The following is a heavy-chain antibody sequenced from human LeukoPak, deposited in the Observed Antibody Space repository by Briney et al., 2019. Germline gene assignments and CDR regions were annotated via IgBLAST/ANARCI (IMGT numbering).Heavy chain of an antibody. CDR2: ISSSSSYI. J-gene: IGHJ4*02. D-gene: IGHD5-24*01. CDR3: ARSPVEMATVSFDY. Sequence: PGGSLRLSCAASGFTFSSYSMNWVRQAPGKGLEWVSSISSSSSYIYYADSVKGRFTISRDNAKNSLYLQMNSLRAEDTAVYYCARSPVEMATVSFDYWGQGTLVTVSS. CDR1: GFTFSSYS. V-gene: IGHV3-21*01.